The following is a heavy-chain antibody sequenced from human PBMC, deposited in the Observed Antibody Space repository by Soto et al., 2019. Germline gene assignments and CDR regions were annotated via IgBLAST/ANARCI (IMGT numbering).Heavy chain of an antibody. Sequence: ETLSLTCTVPGGSSSSYYWSWIRQPPGKGLEWIGYIYYSGSTNYNPSLKSRVTISVDTSKNQFSLKLSSVTAADTAVYYCARGPHYDFWSGPDFHYWGQGTLVTVSS. CDR3: ARGPHYDFWSGPDFHY. J-gene: IGHJ4*02. CDR1: GGSSSSYY. D-gene: IGHD3-3*01. V-gene: IGHV4-59*01. CDR2: IYYSGST.